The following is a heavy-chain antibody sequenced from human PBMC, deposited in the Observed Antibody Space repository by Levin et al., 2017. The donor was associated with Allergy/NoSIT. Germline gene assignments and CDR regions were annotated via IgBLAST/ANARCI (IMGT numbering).Heavy chain of an antibody. V-gene: IGHV3-49*03. D-gene: IGHD2-2*02. J-gene: IGHJ4*01. Sequence: GESLKISCTASGFTFGDYAMSWFRQAPGKGLEWVGFIRSKAYGGTTEYAASVKGRFTISRDDSKSMAYLQMNSLKTEDTAVYYCTSDPQLPYGPPRNCFDYWRHATLVTVSP. CDR3: TSDPQLPYGPPRNCFDY. CDR1: GFTFGDYA. CDR2: IRSKAYGGTT.